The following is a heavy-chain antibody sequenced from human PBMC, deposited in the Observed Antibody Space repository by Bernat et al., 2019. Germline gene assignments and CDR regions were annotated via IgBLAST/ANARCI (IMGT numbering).Heavy chain of an antibody. CDR1: GFTFSDYA. D-gene: IGHD2-15*01. V-gene: IGHV3-74*01. CDR3: ARDPAPIGWFDH. J-gene: IGHJ5*02. Sequence: EVQLLESGGGLVQPGGSLRLSCAASGFTFSDYAMSWVRQAPGKGLEWVSGINSDGSSTSYADSVKGRFTISRDNAKNTLYLQMNSLRAEDTAVYYCARDPAPIGWFDHWGQGTLVTVS. CDR2: INSDGSST.